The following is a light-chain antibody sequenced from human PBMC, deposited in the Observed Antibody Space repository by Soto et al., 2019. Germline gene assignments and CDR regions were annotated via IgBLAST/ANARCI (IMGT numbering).Light chain of an antibody. J-gene: IGKJ5*01. CDR2: AAS. CDR3: LQANTFPIT. Sequence: MQLTQSRYSVSASVEEGVTITCPASQGISSWLAWYQQKPGKAPKLLIYAASSLQSGVPSRFSGSGSGTYFTLTISSLQPEDFATYYCLQANTFPITFGQGTRLEV. V-gene: IGKV1-12*01. CDR1: QGISSW.